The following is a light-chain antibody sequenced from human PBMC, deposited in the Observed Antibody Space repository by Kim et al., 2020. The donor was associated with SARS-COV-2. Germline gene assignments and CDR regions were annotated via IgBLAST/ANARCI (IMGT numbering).Light chain of an antibody. J-gene: IGLJ3*02. CDR3: QSWGV. V-gene: IGLV4-69*01. Sequence: ASLGASVKLTCTLNSGQSSNAIAWHQQPPEKGPRYLMKVNNDGSHSKGDGIPARFSGSSSGAERYLPVSSLQSVDEADYYCQSWGVFGGGTKLTVL. CDR1: SGQSSNA. CDR2: VNNDGSH.